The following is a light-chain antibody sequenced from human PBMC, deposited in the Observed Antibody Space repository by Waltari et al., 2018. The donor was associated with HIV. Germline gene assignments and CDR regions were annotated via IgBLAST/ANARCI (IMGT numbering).Light chain of an antibody. CDR2: QTN. V-gene: IGLV1-40*01. CDR3: QSFDNSLSGPV. Sequence: QSVLTQPPSVSGAPGQRITISCTGRRTNLGSNDDVNWYQQLPRTAPRLSISQTNNQPSGVPYRLSGSKSDTAAPLVIPGLQADDDAIYYCQSFDNSLSGPVFGGWTQLTVL. J-gene: IGLJ3*02. CDR1: RTNLGSNDD.